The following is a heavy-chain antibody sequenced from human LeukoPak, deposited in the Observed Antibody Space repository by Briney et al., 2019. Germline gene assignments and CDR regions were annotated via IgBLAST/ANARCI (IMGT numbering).Heavy chain of an antibody. Sequence: GGSLRLSCAASGFTLSSYAMHWVRQAPGKGLEWVAVLSYDGSNKYYADSVKGRFTISRDNSKNTLYLQMNSLRAEDTAVYYCAREGASSPDHTTYFDYWGQGTLVTVSS. CDR1: GFTLSSYA. CDR3: AREGASSPDHTTYFDY. J-gene: IGHJ4*02. CDR2: LSYDGSNK. V-gene: IGHV3-30-3*01. D-gene: IGHD1-26*01.